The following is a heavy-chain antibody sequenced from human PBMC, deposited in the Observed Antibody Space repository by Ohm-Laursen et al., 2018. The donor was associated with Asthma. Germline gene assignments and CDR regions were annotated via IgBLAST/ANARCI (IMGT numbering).Heavy chain of an antibody. D-gene: IGHD2-21*02. CDR3: AIGEDDIGDSGWFEH. CDR2: ISGNGGRT. CDR1: GFTFSSYP. J-gene: IGHJ5*02. V-gene: IGHV3-23*01. Sequence: SLRLSCTASGFTFSSYPMHWVRQAPGKGLEWVSDISGNGGRTKYADFVTGRFTISRDNSKNTLYLQMNSLRAEDTALYYCAIGEDDIGDSGWFEHWGQGTLVTVSS.